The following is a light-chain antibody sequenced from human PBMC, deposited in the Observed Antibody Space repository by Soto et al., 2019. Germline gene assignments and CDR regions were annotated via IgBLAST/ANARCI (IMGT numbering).Light chain of an antibody. CDR3: QQRANWPALT. Sequence: EIVLTQSPGTLSLSPGDSATLSCRASQTVYNYLAWYQQRPGQSPRRLIYDASKGAPGIPARFSGSGSGTDFTLTIRSLEPEDFAIYYCQQRANWPALTFGGGTKVEIK. CDR2: DAS. J-gene: IGKJ4*01. CDR1: QTVYNY. V-gene: IGKV3-11*01.